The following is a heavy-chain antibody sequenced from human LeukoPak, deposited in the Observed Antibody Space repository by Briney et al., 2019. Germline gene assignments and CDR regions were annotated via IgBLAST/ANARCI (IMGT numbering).Heavy chain of an antibody. CDR3: AAAAYGSGSYTVDY. J-gene: IGHJ4*02. Sequence: PSETLSLTCSVAGGSISSYYWSWIRQPPGKGLEWIGYIYYRGSTKYNPSLKSRVTISVDTSNNQFSLKLSSVTAADTAVYYCAAAAYGSGSYTVDYWGQGTLVTASS. D-gene: IGHD3-10*01. CDR2: IYYRGST. CDR1: GGSISSYY. V-gene: IGHV4-59*01.